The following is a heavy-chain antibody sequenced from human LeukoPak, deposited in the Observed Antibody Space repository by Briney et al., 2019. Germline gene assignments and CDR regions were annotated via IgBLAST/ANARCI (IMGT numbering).Heavy chain of an antibody. CDR1: GFTFSSYG. V-gene: IGHV3-30*18. CDR2: ISYDGSNK. J-gene: IGHJ4*02. Sequence: PGRSLRLSCAASGFTFSSYGMHWVRQAPGKGLEWVALISYDGSNKYYADSAKGRFTISRDNSKNTLYLHMNTLRAEDTAVYYCAKDRGAYYYDSSDYWGQGTLVTVSS. D-gene: IGHD3-22*01. CDR3: AKDRGAYYYDSSDY.